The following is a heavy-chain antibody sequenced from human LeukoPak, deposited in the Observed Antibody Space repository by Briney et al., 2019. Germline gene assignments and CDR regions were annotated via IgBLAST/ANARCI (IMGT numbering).Heavy chain of an antibody. CDR2: IRNDGSNE. V-gene: IGHV3-30*02. Sequence: GGSLRLSCAASGFTFTIYGMHWVRQAPGKGLEWVAFIRNDGSNEYYGDSVKGRFAISRDNSKNTLYLRMDSLRVEDTAVYYCAKVRTLLWSPYRPGDYSYMDVWGKGTTVTVSS. J-gene: IGHJ6*03. CDR1: GFTFTIYG. CDR3: AKVRTLLWSPYRPGDYSYMDV. D-gene: IGHD2/OR15-2a*01.